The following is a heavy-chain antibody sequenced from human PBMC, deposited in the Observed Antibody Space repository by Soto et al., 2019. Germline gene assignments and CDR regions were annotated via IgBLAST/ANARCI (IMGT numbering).Heavy chain of an antibody. V-gene: IGHV1-46*01. Sequence: QVQLVQSGAEVKKPGASVKVSCKASGYTFTSYYLHWVRQAPGQGLEWMGVINPSGVSPSYAQKFQGRVTMTRDTSTSTVYMELNSLRYEDTAVYYCARGGSNDWQVAFDIWGQGTMVTVSS. CDR3: ARGGSNDWQVAFDI. CDR2: INPSGVSP. CDR1: GYTFTSYY. D-gene: IGHD3-9*01. J-gene: IGHJ3*02.